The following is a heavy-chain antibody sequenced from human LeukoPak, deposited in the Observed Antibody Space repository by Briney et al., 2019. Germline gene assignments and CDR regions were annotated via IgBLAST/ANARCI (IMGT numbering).Heavy chain of an antibody. V-gene: IGHV3-11*04. CDR2: ISSSGSSI. CDR3: ARDPYYDSSGTLNY. CDR1: GFTFSDYY. D-gene: IGHD3-22*01. J-gene: IGHJ4*02. Sequence: PGGSLRLSCAASGFTFSDYYMSWIRQAPGKGLEWVSYISSSGSSIYSDSVKGRFTISRDNSKNTLYLQMNSLRAEDTAVYYCARDPYYDSSGTLNYWGQGTLVTVSS.